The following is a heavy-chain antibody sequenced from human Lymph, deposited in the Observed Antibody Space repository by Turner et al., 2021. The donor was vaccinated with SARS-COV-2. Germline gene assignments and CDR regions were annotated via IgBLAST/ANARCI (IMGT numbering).Heavy chain of an antibody. D-gene: IGHD2-21*02. CDR3: ARETVNNWVDP. CDR2: IYYRGST. J-gene: IGHJ5*02. Sequence: QVQLQESGPRLVKPLETLSLTGTVSGGSMNSNYWSWIRQPPGKRLEWIGYIYYRGSTNYNPSLESRVTISVDTSRNQFSLNLTSVTAADTAIYYCARETVNNWVDPWGQGTLVTVSS. V-gene: IGHV4-59*01. CDR1: GGSMNSNY.